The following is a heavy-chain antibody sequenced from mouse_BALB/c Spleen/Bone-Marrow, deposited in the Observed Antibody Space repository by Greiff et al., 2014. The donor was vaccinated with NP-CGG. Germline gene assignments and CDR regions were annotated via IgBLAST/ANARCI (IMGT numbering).Heavy chain of an antibody. J-gene: IGHJ3*01. CDR1: GFDFSRFW. Sequence: EVMLVESGGGLVQPGGSLKLSCAASGFDFSRFWMTWVRQAPGKGLEWVGEINPDSSTINYTPSLKDKFIISRDNAKNTLYLQMSKVRSEDTALYYCAGNGYYGWIAYWGQGTLVTVSA. V-gene: IGHV4-1*02. D-gene: IGHD2-3*01. CDR3: AGNGYYGWIAY. CDR2: INPDSSTI.